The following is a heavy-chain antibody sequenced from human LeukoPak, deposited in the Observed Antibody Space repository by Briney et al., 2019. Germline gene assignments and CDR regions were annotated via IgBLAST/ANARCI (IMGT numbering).Heavy chain of an antibody. D-gene: IGHD6-19*01. CDR1: GFTVSSNY. CDR3: ARGDVYSSGWYYFDY. J-gene: IGHJ4*02. CDR2: IYSGGST. Sequence: GGSLRLSCAASGFTVSSNYMSWVRQAPGKGLEWLSVIYSGGSTYYADSVKGRFTISRDNSKNTLYLQMNTLRVEDTAVYYCARGDVYSSGWYYFDYWGQGTLVTVSS. V-gene: IGHV3-53*01.